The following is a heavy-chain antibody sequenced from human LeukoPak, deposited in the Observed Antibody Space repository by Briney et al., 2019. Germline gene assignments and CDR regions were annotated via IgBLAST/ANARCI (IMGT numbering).Heavy chain of an antibody. J-gene: IGHJ4*02. CDR3: ARDIAVAGTFGY. CDR2: IYSGGST. V-gene: IGHV3-53*01. D-gene: IGHD6-19*01. Sequence: GGSLRLSCAASGFTFSSYAMSWVRQAPGKGLEWVSVIYSGGSTYYADSVKGRFTISRDNSKNTLYLQMNSLRAEDTAVYYCARDIAVAGTFGYWGQGTLVTVSS. CDR1: GFTFSSYA.